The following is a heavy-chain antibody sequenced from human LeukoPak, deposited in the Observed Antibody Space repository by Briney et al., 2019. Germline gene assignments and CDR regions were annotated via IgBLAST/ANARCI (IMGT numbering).Heavy chain of an antibody. V-gene: IGHV3-21*06. D-gene: IGHD6-13*01. CDR2: ISPSRDNV. Sequence: GGSLRLSCVGSGFTFSRSGMNWVRQAPGKGLEWVSSISPSRDNVHYADSVKGRFTISRDNAENSLFLHMNVLRAEDTAVYYCARDVERGQLIQGIPYYYGMDVWGQGTAVTVSS. CDR3: ARDVERGQLIQGIPYYYGMDV. J-gene: IGHJ6*02. CDR1: GFTFSRSG.